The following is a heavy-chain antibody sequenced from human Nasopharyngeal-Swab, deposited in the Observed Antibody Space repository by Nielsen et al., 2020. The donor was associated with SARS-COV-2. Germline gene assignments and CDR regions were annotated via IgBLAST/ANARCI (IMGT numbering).Heavy chain of an antibody. CDR3: VKGHYCSSTSCYVSGSSYYYYGMDV. CDR1: GFTFSSYA. Sequence: GGSLRLSCSASGFTFSSYAMHWVRQAPGKGLEYVSAISSNGGSTYYADSVKGRFTISRDNSKNTLYLQMSSLRAEDTAVYYCVKGHYCSSTSCYVSGSSYYYYGMDVWGQGTTVTVSS. D-gene: IGHD2-2*01. V-gene: IGHV3-64D*06. J-gene: IGHJ6*02. CDR2: ISSNGGST.